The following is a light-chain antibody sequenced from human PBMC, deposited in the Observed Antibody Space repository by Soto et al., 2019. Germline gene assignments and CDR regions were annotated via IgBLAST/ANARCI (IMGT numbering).Light chain of an antibody. CDR3: AAFDDTLRARV. Sequence: QLVLAQPPSASGTPGQRVTISCSGSNSNIGRNDVTWYQQVPGTAPQCLIYSNDQRPSGVPDRISGSRSGTSASLAISGLQSGDEAEYYCAAFDDTLRARVFGGGTKLTVL. CDR2: SND. V-gene: IGLV1-44*01. J-gene: IGLJ2*01. CDR1: NSNIGRND.